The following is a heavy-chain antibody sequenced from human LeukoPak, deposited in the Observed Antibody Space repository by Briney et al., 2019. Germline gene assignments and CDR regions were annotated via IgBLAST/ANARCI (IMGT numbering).Heavy chain of an antibody. CDR2: ISWNSGSI. V-gene: IGHV3-9*01. Sequence: TGGSLRLSCAASGFTFDDYAMHWDRQAPGKGLEWVSGISWNSGSIGYEDSVKGRFTISRDNAKNSLYLQMNSLRAEDTALYYCTKDIYSNGWYYFDYWGQGTLVTVSS. CDR1: GFTFDDYA. D-gene: IGHD6-19*01. CDR3: TKDIYSNGWYYFDY. J-gene: IGHJ4*02.